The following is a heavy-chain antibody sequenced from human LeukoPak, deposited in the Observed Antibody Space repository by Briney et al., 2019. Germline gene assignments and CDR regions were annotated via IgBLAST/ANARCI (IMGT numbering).Heavy chain of an antibody. CDR3: ARYANSPYYYYAMDV. CDR2: IYYSGST. V-gene: IGHV4-59*12. J-gene: IGHJ6*02. CDR1: GGSIIGYY. Sequence: PSETLSLTCTVSGGSIIGYYLSWIRQPPGKGLEWIGSIYYSGSTNYNPSLKSRVTLSVETSKNQFPLKLSSVTAADTAVYYCARYANSPYYYYAMDVWGQGTTVTVSS. D-gene: IGHD4/OR15-4a*01.